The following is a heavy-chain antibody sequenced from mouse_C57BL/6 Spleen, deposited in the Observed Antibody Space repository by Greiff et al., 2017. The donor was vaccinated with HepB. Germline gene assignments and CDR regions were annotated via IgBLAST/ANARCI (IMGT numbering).Heavy chain of an antibody. CDR2: ISYSGST. Sequence: VQLQQSGPGMVKPSQSLSLTCTVTGYSITSGYDWHWIRHFPGNKLEWMGYISYSGSTNYNPSLKSRISITHDTSKNHFFLKLNSVTTEDTATYYCARGLVSYDGLDYFDYWGQGTTLTVSS. V-gene: IGHV3-1*01. D-gene: IGHD2-3*01. J-gene: IGHJ2*01. CDR1: GYSITSGYD. CDR3: ARGLVSYDGLDYFDY.